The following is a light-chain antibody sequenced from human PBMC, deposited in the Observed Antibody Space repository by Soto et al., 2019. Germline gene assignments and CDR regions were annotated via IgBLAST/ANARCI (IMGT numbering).Light chain of an antibody. Sequence: QSALTQPASVSGSPGQSITISCTGTNSDVGGYNYVSWYQQHPGKAPKLMIYEVSYRPSGVSNRFSGSKSGNTASLTISGLQAEDEADYYCSSYTTTSTILFGGGTKLTVL. CDR3: SSYTTTSTIL. CDR1: NSDVGGYNY. J-gene: IGLJ2*01. V-gene: IGLV2-14*01. CDR2: EVS.